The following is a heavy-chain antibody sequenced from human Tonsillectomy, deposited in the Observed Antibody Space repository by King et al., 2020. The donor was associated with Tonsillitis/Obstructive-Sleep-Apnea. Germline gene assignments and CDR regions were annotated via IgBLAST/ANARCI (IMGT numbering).Heavy chain of an antibody. CDR3: ARDHNDLWSGSYLCD. CDR2: ISGTGITI. V-gene: IGHV3-48*02. CDR1: GFTFSTSS. J-gene: IGHJ4*02. D-gene: IGHD3-3*01. Sequence: VQLVESGGGLVQPGGSLRLSCAASGFTFSTSSMNWVRQAPGKGLEWISYISGTGITIYYADSVKGRFGISRDNAKNSLYLQLNSLRDEDTAVYYCARDHNDLWSGSYLCDWGQGTLVTVSS.